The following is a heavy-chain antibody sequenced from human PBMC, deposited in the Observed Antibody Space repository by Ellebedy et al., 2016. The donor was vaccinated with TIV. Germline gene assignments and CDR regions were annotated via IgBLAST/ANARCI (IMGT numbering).Heavy chain of an antibody. CDR1: GFTFDDYA. J-gene: IGHJ4*02. Sequence: SLKISCAASGFTFDDYAMHWVRQAPGKGLEWVSGISWNSSSIGYADSVKGRFTISRDNAKNSLYLQMNSLRAEDTALYYCAKGVGATSFDYWGQGTLVTVSS. D-gene: IGHD1-26*01. CDR2: ISWNSSSI. V-gene: IGHV3-9*01. CDR3: AKGVGATSFDY.